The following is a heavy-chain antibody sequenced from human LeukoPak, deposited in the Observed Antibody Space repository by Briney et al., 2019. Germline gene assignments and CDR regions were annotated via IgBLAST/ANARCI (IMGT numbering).Heavy chain of an antibody. J-gene: IGHJ4*02. D-gene: IGHD1-26*01. CDR1: GFTFSSYA. Sequence: GGSLRLSCAASGFTFSSYAMSWVRQAPGKGLEWVSSISASGGSTYDADSVKGRFTISRDNSKNTLYLQMNSLRAEDTAVYYCARGPQRELTGGYYFDYWGQGTLVTVSS. V-gene: IGHV3-23*01. CDR3: ARGPQRELTGGYYFDY. CDR2: ISASGGST.